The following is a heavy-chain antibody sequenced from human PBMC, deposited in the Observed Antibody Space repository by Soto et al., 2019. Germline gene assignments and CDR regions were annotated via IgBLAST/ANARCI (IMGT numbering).Heavy chain of an antibody. CDR2: IYYTGSS. Sequence: PAGSLALSCAASGFTLSDRCMPWIRQAPGKGLEWIGYIYYTGSSNYNPSLKRRVTISADTSKNQFSLKLSSVTAADAAVYYCARVPGTTRYWDYWGQGTLVTVSS. CDR1: GFTLSDRC. V-gene: IGHV4-59*11. D-gene: IGHD3-10*01. CDR3: ARVPGTTRYWDY. J-gene: IGHJ4*02.